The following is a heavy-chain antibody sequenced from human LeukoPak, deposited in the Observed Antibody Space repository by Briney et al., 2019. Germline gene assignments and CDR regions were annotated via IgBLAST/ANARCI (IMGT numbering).Heavy chain of an antibody. D-gene: IGHD6-13*01. CDR1: GYTLTELS. CDR3: ARGPRAAADDY. CDR2: FDLEDGET. J-gene: IGHJ4*02. V-gene: IGHV1-24*01. Sequence: ASVKVSCKVSGYTLTELSMHWVRQAPGKGLEWMGGFDLEDGETIYAQKFQGRVTITRDTSASTAYMELSGLTSEDTAVYYCARGPRAAADDYWGQGTLVTVSS.